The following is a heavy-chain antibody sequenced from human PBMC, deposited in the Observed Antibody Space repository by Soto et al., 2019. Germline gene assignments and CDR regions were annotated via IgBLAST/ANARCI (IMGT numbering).Heavy chain of an antibody. D-gene: IGHD3-16*01. CDR2: IIPIFGTA. CDR3: ACGGVWSSSYYGWFDP. J-gene: IGHJ5*02. V-gene: IGHV1-69*01. CDR1: GGTFSSYA. Sequence: QVQLVQSGAEVKKPGSSVKVSCKASGGTFSSYAISWVRQAPGQGLEWMGGIIPIFGTANYAQKFQGRVTITADESRSRAYMELSSLRSADTAVYYCACGGVWSSSYYGWFDPWGQGTLVTVS.